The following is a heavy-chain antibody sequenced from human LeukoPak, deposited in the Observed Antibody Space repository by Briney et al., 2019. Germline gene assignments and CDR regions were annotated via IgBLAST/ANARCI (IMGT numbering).Heavy chain of an antibody. CDR3: ARQGSDYLVGYGMDV. CDR1: GGSISSYY. V-gene: IGHV4-59*08. D-gene: IGHD2/OR15-2a*01. CDR2: IYYSGST. J-gene: IGHJ6*02. Sequence: SETLSLTCTVSGGSISSYYWSWIRQPPGKGLEWIGYIYYSGSTNYNPSLKSRVTISVDTSKNQFSLKLSSVTAADTAVYYCARQGSDYLVGYGMDVWGQGTTVTVSS.